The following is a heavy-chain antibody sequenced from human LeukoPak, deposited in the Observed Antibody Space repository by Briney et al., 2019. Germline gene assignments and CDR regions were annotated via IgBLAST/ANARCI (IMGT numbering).Heavy chain of an antibody. CDR1: GYTFTGYY. D-gene: IGHD6-6*01. CDR2: IHPNRGGT. Sequence: GASVTLSCKASGYTFTGYYMHWVRHAPGQGLEWMGRIHPNRGGTNYAHTCPGRVTIPRDTSLSPAYMERGRLRTNDPGIDFCARDKQLVRRPGPIDYGGQGTLVTVSS. J-gene: IGHJ4*02. V-gene: IGHV1-2*05. CDR3: ARDKQLVRRPGPIDY.